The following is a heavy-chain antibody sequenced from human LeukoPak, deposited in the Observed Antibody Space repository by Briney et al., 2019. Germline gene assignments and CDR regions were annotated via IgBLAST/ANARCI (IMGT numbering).Heavy chain of an antibody. CDR3: AKDLVSAHMNYYYYYGMDV. J-gene: IGHJ6*02. CDR1: GFIFSSYT. D-gene: IGHD2-15*01. V-gene: IGHV3-23*01. CDR2: ISGNGGTT. Sequence: PGGSLRLSCAASGFIFSSYTMTWVRQAPGKGLEWVSGISGNGGTTYYADSVKGRFTISRDNAKNSLYLQMNSLRAEDTALYYCAKDLVSAHMNYYYYYGMDVWGQGTTVTVSS.